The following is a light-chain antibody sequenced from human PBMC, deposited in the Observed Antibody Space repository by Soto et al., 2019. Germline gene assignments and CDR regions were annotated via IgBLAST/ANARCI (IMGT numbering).Light chain of an antibody. CDR1: QSLTSY. J-gene: IGKJ5*01. V-gene: IGKV3-15*01. CDR2: GGS. CDR3: QQYEGWPIT. Sequence: EIVMTQYPAPLSVSPGETATLSCRASQSLTSYLAWYQQKPGQAARLLIYGGSTRATDLPARFSGSGSGTEFTLTITCLQSEDFAVYYCQQYEGWPITFCQGTRLEIK.